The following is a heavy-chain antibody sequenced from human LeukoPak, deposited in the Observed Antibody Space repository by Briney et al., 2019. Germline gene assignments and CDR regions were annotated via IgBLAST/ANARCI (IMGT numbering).Heavy chain of an antibody. V-gene: IGHV7-4-1*02. CDR2: INTNTGSP. J-gene: IGHJ4*02. Sequence: GASVKVSCKASGYTFTSYATNWVRQAPGQGLEWMGWINTNTGSPTYAQGFTGRFVFSLDTSVSTAYLQISSLKAEDTAVYYCARSYYYEQYYFDYWGQGTLVTVSS. CDR3: ARSYYYEQYYFDY. CDR1: GYTFTSYA. D-gene: IGHD3-22*01.